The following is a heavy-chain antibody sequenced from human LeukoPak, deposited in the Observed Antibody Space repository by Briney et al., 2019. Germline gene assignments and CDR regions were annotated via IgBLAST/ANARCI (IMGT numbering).Heavy chain of an antibody. CDR3: ARDTSHDSSGYYFS. Sequence: SVKVSCKASGGTFSSYAISWVRQAPGQGLEWMGGIIPIFGTANYAQKFQGRVTITADESTSTAYMELSSLRSEDTAVYYRARDTSHDSSGYYFSWGQGTLVTVSS. J-gene: IGHJ5*02. D-gene: IGHD3-22*01. CDR1: GGTFSSYA. V-gene: IGHV1-69*01. CDR2: IIPIFGTA.